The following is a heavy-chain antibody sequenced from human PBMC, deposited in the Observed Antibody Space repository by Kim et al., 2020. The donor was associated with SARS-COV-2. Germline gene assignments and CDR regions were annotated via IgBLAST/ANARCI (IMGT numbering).Heavy chain of an antibody. CDR1: GERFNNYW. J-gene: IGHJ5*02. CDR3: AKYRRAFCVHEGCPRGLEP. Sequence: GESLKISCKGSGERFNNYWIAWVRQTPGKGLEWMGVIDPGDSETKYSPSFRGQVIISADKSIGTVYLEWPSLRSSDTGMYYWAKYRRAFCVHEGCPRGLEPWGQGTLVSVAS. V-gene: IGHV5-51*01. D-gene: IGHD2-21*01. CDR2: IDPGDSET.